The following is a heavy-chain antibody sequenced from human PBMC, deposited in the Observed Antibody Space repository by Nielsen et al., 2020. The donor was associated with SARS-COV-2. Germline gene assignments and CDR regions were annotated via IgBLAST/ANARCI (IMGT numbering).Heavy chain of an antibody. Sequence: GGSLRLSCAASGFSFSTYAMSWVRQAPGKGLEWVSAVSGSGGATFYADSVKGRFTISRDNSKNILYLQMNSLRAEDTALYHCARDLGDYGDYAGPDYWGQGTLVTVSS. CDR2: VSGSGGAT. J-gene: IGHJ4*02. CDR3: ARDLGDYGDYAGPDY. CDR1: GFSFSTYA. D-gene: IGHD4-17*01. V-gene: IGHV3-23*01.